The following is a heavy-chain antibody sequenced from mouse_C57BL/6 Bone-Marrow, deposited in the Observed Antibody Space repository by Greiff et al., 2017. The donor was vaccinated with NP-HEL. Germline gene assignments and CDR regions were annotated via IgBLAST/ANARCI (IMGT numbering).Heavy chain of an antibody. V-gene: IGHV3-6*01. CDR2: ISYDGSN. J-gene: IGHJ3*01. CDR1: GYSITSGYY. CDR3: ARGGTYLASWFAY. Sequence: DVKLQESGPGLVKPSQSLSLTCSVTGYSITSGYYWNWIRQFPGNKLEWMGYISYDGSNNYNPSLKNRISITRDTSKNQFFLKLNSVTTEDTATYYGARGGTYLASWFAYWGQGTLVTVSA. D-gene: IGHD1-1*01.